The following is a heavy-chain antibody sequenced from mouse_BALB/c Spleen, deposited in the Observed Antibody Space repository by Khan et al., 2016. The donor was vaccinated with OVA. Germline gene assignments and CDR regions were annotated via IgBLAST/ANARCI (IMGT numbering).Heavy chain of an antibody. D-gene: IGHD2-1*01. CDR1: VYTFTNYY. Sequence: QVQLQQSGPELVKPRASVRISCKASVYTFTNYYVHWVKQRPGQGLEWIGWIYPGNVNTNYNEKFKGKATLTADKSSSTAYMQLSSLTSEDSAVYFCAREGYYGNYRAWFAYWGQGTLVTVSA. CDR3: AREGYYGNYRAWFAY. V-gene: IGHV1S56*01. J-gene: IGHJ3*01. CDR2: IYPGNVNT.